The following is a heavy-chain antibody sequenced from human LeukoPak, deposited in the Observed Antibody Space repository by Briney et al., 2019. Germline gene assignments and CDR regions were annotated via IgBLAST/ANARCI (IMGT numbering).Heavy chain of an antibody. D-gene: IGHD6-6*01. J-gene: IGHJ6*02. V-gene: IGHV3-13*01. CDR1: GFTFSSYD. CDR3: ARAPPYSSASWGYYGRDV. Sequence: GGSLRLSCAASGFTFSSYDMHWVRQTTGKGLEWVSSIGIAGDTYYPGSVKGRFTISRENAKNSLYLQMNSLRAGDTAVYYCARAPPYSSASWGYYGRDVWGQGTTVTVSS. CDR2: IGIAGDT.